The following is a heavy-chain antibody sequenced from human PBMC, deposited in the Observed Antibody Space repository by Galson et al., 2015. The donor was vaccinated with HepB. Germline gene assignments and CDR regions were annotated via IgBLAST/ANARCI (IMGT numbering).Heavy chain of an antibody. CDR2: ISYDGSNK. J-gene: IGHJ4*02. CDR3: AKATDLYSARAGIMAGFDY. Sequence: SLRLSCAASGFTFSNYGMRWVRQAPGKGLEWVAVISYDGSNKYYADSVKGRFTISRDNSKNTLYLQMNSLRAEDTALYYCAKATDLYSARAGIMAGFDYWGQGTLVTVSS. CDR1: GFTFSNYG. V-gene: IGHV3-30*18. D-gene: IGHD3-16*01.